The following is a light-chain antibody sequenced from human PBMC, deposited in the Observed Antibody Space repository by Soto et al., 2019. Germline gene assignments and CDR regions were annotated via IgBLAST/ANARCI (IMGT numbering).Light chain of an antibody. Sequence: SALTQPASVSGSPGQSITISCTGTSSDVGSYNLVSWYQQHPGKAPKLMIYEGGKRPSGASNRFYGSKSGNTASLTISGLQAEDEADYYCCSFAPRSTLIFGGGTQLTVL. CDR1: SSDVGSYNL. CDR3: CSFAPRSTLI. V-gene: IGLV2-23*01. CDR2: EGG. J-gene: IGLJ2*01.